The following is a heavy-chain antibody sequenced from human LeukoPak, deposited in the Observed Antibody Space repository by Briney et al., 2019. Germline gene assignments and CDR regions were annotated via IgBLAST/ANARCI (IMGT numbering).Heavy chain of an antibody. Sequence: PSETLSLTCTVSGGSISSYYWSWIRQPPGKGLERIGFIYDSGSTNYNPSLKSRVTISVDTSKNQFSLKLRSVTAADTAVYYCARTIEAHSWQTRYYSYYMDVWGKGTTVTVSS. CDR2: IYDSGST. V-gene: IGHV4-59*01. D-gene: IGHD6-6*01. J-gene: IGHJ6*03. CDR1: GGSISSYY. CDR3: ARTIEAHSWQTRYYSYYMDV.